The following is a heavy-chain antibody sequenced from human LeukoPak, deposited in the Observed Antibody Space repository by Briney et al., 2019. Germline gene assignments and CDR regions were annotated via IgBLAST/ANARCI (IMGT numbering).Heavy chain of an antibody. CDR1: GGTFSSYA. CDR3: ARESIGSGSRYYFDY. CDR2: IIPIFGTA. V-gene: IGHV1-69*05. D-gene: IGHD3-22*01. J-gene: IGHJ4*02. Sequence: GSSVKVSCKASGGTFSSYAISWVRQAPGQGLEWMGGIIPIFGTANYAQKFQGRVTITTDESTSTAYMELSSLRSEDTAVYYCARESIGSGSRYYFDYWGQGTLVTVSS.